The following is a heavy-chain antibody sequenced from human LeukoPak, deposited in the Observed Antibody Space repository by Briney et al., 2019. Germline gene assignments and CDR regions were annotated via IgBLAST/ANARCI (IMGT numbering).Heavy chain of an antibody. Sequence: PSETLSLTCAVSGGSISSGGYSWSWIRQPPGKGLEWIGYIYHSGSTYYNPSLKSRVTISVDRSKNQFSLKLSSVTAADTAVYYCARHGIRWYGGDYFDYWGQGTLVTVSS. CDR3: ARHGIRWYGGDYFDY. V-gene: IGHV4-30-2*02. CDR1: GGSISSGGYS. CDR2: IYHSGST. J-gene: IGHJ4*02. D-gene: IGHD4-23*01.